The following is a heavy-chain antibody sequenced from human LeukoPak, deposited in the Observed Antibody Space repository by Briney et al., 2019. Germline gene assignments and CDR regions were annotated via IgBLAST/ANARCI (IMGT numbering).Heavy chain of an antibody. V-gene: IGHV3-48*01. CDR1: GFTFSSYR. J-gene: IGHJ4*02. D-gene: IGHD3-3*01. Sequence: GGSLRLSCAVSGFTFSSYRMNWVRQAPGKGLEWVSYIDSSGSTIYYADSVKGRFSISRDNAKNSLYLQMNSLRAEDTAVYYCAKEARTIFGVVVRPKGYFDYWGQGTLVTVSS. CDR3: AKEARTIFGVVVRPKGYFDY. CDR2: IDSSGSTI.